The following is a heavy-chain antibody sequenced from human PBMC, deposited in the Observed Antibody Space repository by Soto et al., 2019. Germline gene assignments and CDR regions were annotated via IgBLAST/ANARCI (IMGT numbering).Heavy chain of an antibody. J-gene: IGHJ4*02. D-gene: IGHD4-17*01. V-gene: IGHV4-39*01. Sequence: SETLSLTCTVSGGSISSSSYYWGWIRQPPGKGLEWIGSIYYSGSTYYNPSLKSRVTISVDTSKNQFSLKLSSVTAADTAVYYCARRAPPSNYGDYPDYWGQGTLVTVSS. CDR2: IYYSGST. CDR1: GGSISSSSYY. CDR3: ARRAPPSNYGDYPDY.